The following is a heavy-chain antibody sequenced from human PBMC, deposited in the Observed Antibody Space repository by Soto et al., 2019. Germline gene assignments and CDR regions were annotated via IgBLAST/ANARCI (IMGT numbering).Heavy chain of an antibody. J-gene: IGHJ4*02. CDR2: ISYDGSNK. CDR1: GFTFSSYG. D-gene: IGHD3-3*01. CDR3: ANVNKRDFWSGYYTGTDY. V-gene: IGHV3-30*18. Sequence: QVQLVESGGGVVQPGRSLRLSCAASGFTFSSYGMHWVRQAPGKGLEWVAVISYDGSNKYYADSVKGRFTISRDNSKNTLYLQMNSLRAEDTAVYYWANVNKRDFWSGYYTGTDYWGQGTLVTVSS.